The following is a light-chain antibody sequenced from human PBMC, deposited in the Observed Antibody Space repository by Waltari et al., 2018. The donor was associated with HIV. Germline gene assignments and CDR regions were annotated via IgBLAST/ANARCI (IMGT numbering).Light chain of an antibody. V-gene: IGKV1-39*01. CDR1: QSISSY. Sequence: DIKMTQSPSSLSASVGDRVSITCRASQSISSYLNWYQQKPGKAPNLLTYVASSWQSGVPSMLSGSGPGTDCTLTISSLQPEDFATYYCQQSYSTPYTVGQGTKLEIK. CDR2: VAS. CDR3: QQSYSTPYT. J-gene: IGKJ2*01.